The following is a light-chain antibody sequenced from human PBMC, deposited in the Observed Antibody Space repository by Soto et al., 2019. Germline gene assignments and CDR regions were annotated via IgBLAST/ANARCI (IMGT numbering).Light chain of an antibody. J-gene: IGLJ1*01. CDR1: SSDVGGYNY. V-gene: IGLV2-8*01. CDR2: EVS. Sequence: QSVLTKPASASGSPGQSVPISCTGTSSDVGGYNYVSWYQQHPGKAPKLMIYEVSKRPSGVPDRFSGSMSGNTASLTVSGLQPEDEADYYCSSYAGSNKSVFGTGTKVTVL. CDR3: SSYAGSNKSV.